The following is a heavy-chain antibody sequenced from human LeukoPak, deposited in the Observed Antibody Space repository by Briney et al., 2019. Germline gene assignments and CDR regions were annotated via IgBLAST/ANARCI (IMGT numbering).Heavy chain of an antibody. D-gene: IGHD1-26*01. J-gene: IGHJ4*02. CDR3: ARSGGSYVNY. Sequence: SETLSLTCTVSGGSISSYYWSWIRQPPGKGLEWIGYIYYSGSTNYNPSLKSRVTISVDTSKNQFSLKLSSVTAADTAVYYCARSGGSYVNYWGQGTLVTVSS. V-gene: IGHV4-59*01. CDR2: IYYSGST. CDR1: GGSISSYY.